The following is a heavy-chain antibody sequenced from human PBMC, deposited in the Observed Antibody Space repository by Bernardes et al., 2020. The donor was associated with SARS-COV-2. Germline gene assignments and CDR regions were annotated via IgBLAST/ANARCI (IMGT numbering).Heavy chain of an antibody. CDR3: AKRTSSSSGPFDY. CDR1: GFTFRRNG. D-gene: IGHD2-2*01. V-gene: IGHV3-30*18. J-gene: IGHJ4*02. Sequence: GGSLSPSCAAYGFTFRRNGMHWVRQAPGKGLEWVAVISFDGNKEFYGGSVKGRFTVSRDNSRNTLYLQMSGLRAEDTAVYYCAKRTSSSSGPFDYWGQGTLVTVSS. CDR2: ISFDGNKE.